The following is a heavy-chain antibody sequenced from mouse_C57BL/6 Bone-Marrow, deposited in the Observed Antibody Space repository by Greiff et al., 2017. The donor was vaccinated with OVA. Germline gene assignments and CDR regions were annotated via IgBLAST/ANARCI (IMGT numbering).Heavy chain of an antibody. V-gene: IGHV1-64*01. CDR1: GYTFTSYW. J-gene: IGHJ2*01. CDR2: IHPNSGST. Sequence: QVQLQQPGAELVKPGASVKLSCKASGYTFTSYWMHWVKQRPGQGLEWIGMIHPNSGSTNYNEKFKSKATLTVVKSSRPAYMQLSSLTSEDSAVYYCARGGDYFDYWGQGTTLTVSS. CDR3: ARGGDYFDY.